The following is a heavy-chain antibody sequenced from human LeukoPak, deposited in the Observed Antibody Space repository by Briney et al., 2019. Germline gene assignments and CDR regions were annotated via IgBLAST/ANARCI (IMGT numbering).Heavy chain of an antibody. J-gene: IGHJ4*02. Sequence: GGSLGLSCAASGFTFSSYEMNWVRQAPGKGLEWVSYISSSGSTIYYADSVKGRFTISRDNAKNSLYLQMNSLRAKDTAVYYCARVKQQLVAPDYWGQGTLVTVSS. CDR3: ARVKQQLVAPDY. CDR2: ISSSGSTI. CDR1: GFTFSSYE. V-gene: IGHV3-48*03. D-gene: IGHD6-13*01.